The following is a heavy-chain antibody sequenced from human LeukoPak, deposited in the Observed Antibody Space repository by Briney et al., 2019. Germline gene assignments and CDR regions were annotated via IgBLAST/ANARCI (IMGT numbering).Heavy chain of an antibody. CDR3: AKDTGPTTVTTYYFDY. D-gene: IGHD4-17*01. V-gene: IGHV3-30*18. J-gene: IGHJ4*02. CDR1: GFTFSSYG. Sequence: GRSLRLSCAASGFTFSSYGMHWVRQAPGKGLEWVAVISYDGSNKYYADSVKGRFTISRDNSKNTLYLQMNSLRAEDTAVYYCAKDTGPTTVTTYYFDYWGQGTLVTVSS. CDR2: ISYDGSNK.